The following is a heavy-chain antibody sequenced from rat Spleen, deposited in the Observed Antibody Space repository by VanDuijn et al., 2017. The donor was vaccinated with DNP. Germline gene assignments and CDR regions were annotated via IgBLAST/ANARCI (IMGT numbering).Heavy chain of an antibody. D-gene: IGHD1-11*01. CDR3: TETPDLSPYSESYY. CDR2: ISTSGSRT. CDR1: GFTFSSYW. V-gene: IGHV5-58*01. Sequence: EVQLVETGGGLVQPGRSLKLSCVASGFTFSSYWMYWIRQAPGKGLEWVASISTSGSRTYYRISMQGRITVSRDNAKGTLYLRMDDLRDPERSHHLPTETPDLSPYSESYYW. J-gene: IGHJ2*01.